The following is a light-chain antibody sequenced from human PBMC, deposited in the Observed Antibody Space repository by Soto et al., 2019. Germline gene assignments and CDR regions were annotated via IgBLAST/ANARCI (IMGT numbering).Light chain of an antibody. CDR2: GNN. J-gene: IGLJ1*01. CDR1: SSNIGAGYD. Sequence: QAVVTQPPSVSGAPGQRVTISCTGSSSNIGAGYDVHWYQRLPGTAPKVLIYGNNNRPSGVPDRFSGSKSGTSASLAITGLHAEDEADYYCNSCDSSLGGSYVFGTGTKLTVL. V-gene: IGLV1-40*01. CDR3: NSCDSSLGGSYV.